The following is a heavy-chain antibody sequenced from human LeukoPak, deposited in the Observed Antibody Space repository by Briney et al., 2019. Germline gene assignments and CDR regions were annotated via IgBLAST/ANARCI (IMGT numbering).Heavy chain of an antibody. D-gene: IGHD3-16*01. V-gene: IGHV3-11*04. J-gene: IGHJ6*02. CDR1: GGSISSGGYY. Sequence: LSLTCTVSGGSISSGGYYWSWIRQHPGKGLEWIGYISDDGRTKYYADSVKGRFTISRDNDNDSVFLEMNSLRNEDTAVYYCSRERFYGMDVWGQGTTVSVTS. CDR3: SRERFYGMDV. CDR2: ISDDGRTK.